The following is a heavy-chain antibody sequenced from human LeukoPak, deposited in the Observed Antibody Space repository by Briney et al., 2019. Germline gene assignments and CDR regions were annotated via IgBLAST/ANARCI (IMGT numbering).Heavy chain of an antibody. Sequence: PSETLSLTCAVYSGSFSSYQWNWIRQPPGKGLEWIGEISHRGTTNYNPSLKSRVTMSVGTSKNQFPLKLSSMTAADTAVYYCARGAESSSWSLDNWGQGTLVTVSS. D-gene: IGHD6-13*01. J-gene: IGHJ4*02. CDR3: ARGAESSSWSLDN. CDR2: ISHRGTT. CDR1: SGSFSSYQ. V-gene: IGHV4-34*01.